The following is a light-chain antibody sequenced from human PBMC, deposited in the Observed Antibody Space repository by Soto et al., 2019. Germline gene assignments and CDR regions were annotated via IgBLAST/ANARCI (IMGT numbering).Light chain of an antibody. Sequence: EIVLTQSPATLSLSPGERATLSCRASQSVSSYLAWYQQKPGQAPRLLIYDASNRATGIPVRFSGSGSGTYFTLTISSLEPEDVAVYYCQQRSVWPQTFGQGTKLEIK. CDR1: QSVSSY. J-gene: IGKJ2*01. CDR3: QQRSVWPQT. V-gene: IGKV3-11*01. CDR2: DAS.